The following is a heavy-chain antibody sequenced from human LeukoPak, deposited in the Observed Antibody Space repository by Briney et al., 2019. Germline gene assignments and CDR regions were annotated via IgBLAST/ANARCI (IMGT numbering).Heavy chain of an antibody. CDR2: INSDGSST. Sequence: PGGSLRLSCAASGFTFSSYWMHWVRQAPGKGLVWVSRINSDGSSTSYADSVRGRFTISRDNAKNTLYLQMNSLRAEDTAVYYCARDGIDPLIPRAFDIWGQGTMVTVSS. CDR3: ARDGIDPLIPRAFDI. D-gene: IGHD1-14*01. J-gene: IGHJ3*02. CDR1: GFTFSSYW. V-gene: IGHV3-74*01.